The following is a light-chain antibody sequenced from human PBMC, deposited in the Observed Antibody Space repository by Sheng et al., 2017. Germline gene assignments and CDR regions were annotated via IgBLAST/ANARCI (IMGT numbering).Light chain of an antibody. V-gene: IGKV3-11*01. CDR1: QSVSTK. CDR2: GAS. CDR3: QQRSNWPRT. J-gene: IGKJ4*01. Sequence: EIVMTQSPGTLSVSLGERATLSCRASQSVSTKLAWYQQRPGQAPRLLIYGASTRPTGIPARFSGSGSGTDFTLTISSLEPEDFAVYYCQQRSNWPRTFGGGTKVEIK.